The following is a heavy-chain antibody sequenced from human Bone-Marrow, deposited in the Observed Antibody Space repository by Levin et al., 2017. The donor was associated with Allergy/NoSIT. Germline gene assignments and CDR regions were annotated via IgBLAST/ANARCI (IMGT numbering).Heavy chain of an antibody. D-gene: IGHD2-15*01. J-gene: IGHJ4*02. CDR1: GFTFTAYP. Sequence: GESLKISCAASGFTFTAYPMGWVRQAPGKGLEWVSAIGGGGRATYYTDSVKGRFTISRDNSKNTLYLQMNTLRAEDTAMYYCARGRGLSYWGQGTLVTVSS. V-gene: IGHV3-23*01. CDR3: ARGRGLSY. CDR2: IGGGGRAT.